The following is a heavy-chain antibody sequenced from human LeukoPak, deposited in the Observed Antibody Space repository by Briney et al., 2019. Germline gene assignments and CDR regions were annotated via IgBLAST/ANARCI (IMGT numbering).Heavy chain of an antibody. CDR3: AASPDYYDSSGYSYYFDY. D-gene: IGHD3-22*01. CDR2: IVVGSGNT. CDR1: GFTFTSSA. Sequence: SVKVSCKASGFTFTSSAVQWVRQARGQRLEWTGWIVVGSGNTNYAQKFQERVTITRDMSTSTAYMELSSLRSEDTAVYYCAASPDYYDSSGYSYYFDYWGQGTLVTVSS. J-gene: IGHJ4*02. V-gene: IGHV1-58*01.